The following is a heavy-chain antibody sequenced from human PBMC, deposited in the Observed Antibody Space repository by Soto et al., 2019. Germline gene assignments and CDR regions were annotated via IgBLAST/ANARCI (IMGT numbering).Heavy chain of an antibody. V-gene: IGHV3-48*01. Sequence: GGSLILSCAASGFTFSSYSMNWVSQAPGKGLEWVSYISSSSSTINYADSVKGRFTISRDNAKNSLYLQMNSLRGEDTAVYYCASGYDLGVYWGQGTPVTVSS. CDR1: GFTFSSYS. CDR2: ISSSSSTI. CDR3: ASGYDLGVY. D-gene: IGHD5-12*01. J-gene: IGHJ4*02.